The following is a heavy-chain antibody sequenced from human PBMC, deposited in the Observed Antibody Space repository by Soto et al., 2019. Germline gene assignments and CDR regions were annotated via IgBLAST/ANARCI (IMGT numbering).Heavy chain of an antibody. CDR2: ISSSSYI. J-gene: IGHJ5*02. V-gene: IGHV3-21*01. Sequence: EVQLVESGGGLVKPGGSLRLSCAASGFTFSSYSMNWVRQAPGKGLEWVSSISSSSYIYYADSVKGRFTISRDNAKNSLYLQMNSLRAEDTAVYYCARDIAVAGVSWFDPWGQGTLVTVSS. CDR3: ARDIAVAGVSWFDP. D-gene: IGHD6-19*01. CDR1: GFTFSSYS.